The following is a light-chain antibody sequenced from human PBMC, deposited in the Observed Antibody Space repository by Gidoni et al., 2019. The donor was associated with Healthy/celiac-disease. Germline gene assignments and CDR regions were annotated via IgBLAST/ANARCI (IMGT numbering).Light chain of an antibody. J-gene: IGKJ2*01. CDR3: QQYDNLPPMYT. CDR2: DAS. V-gene: IGKV1-33*01. Sequence: DIQMTQSPSSLSASVGDRVTITCQASQDISNYLNWYQQKPGKAPKLLIYDASNLETGVPSRFSGIVSGTDFTFTISSLQPEDIATYYCQQYDNLPPMYTFXQXTKLEIK. CDR1: QDISNY.